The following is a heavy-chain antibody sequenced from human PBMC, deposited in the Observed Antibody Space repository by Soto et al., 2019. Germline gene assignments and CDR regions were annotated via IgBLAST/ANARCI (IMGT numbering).Heavy chain of an antibody. CDR2: IYYSGST. Sequence: SETLSLTCTVSGGSISSYYWSWIRQPPGKGLEWIGYIYYSGSTNYNPSLKSRVTISVDTSKNQFSLKLSSVTAADTAVYYCARGFSSYDYYYYMDVWGKGTTVTVSS. J-gene: IGHJ6*03. CDR3: ARGFSSYDYYYYMDV. CDR1: GGSISSYY. V-gene: IGHV4-59*01. D-gene: IGHD3-16*01.